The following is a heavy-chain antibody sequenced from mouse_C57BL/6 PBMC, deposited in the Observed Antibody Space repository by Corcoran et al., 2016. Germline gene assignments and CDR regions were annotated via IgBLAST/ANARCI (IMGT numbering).Heavy chain of an antibody. V-gene: IGHV9-3*01. D-gene: IGHD1-1*01. CDR3: AMGSSYAMDY. J-gene: IGHJ4*01. CDR1: GYTFTTYG. Sequence: QIQLVQSGPELKKPGETVKISCKASGYTFTTYGMSWVKQAPGKGLKWMGWINTYSGVPTYADDFKGRFAFSLETSASTAYLQINNLKNEDTATYCCAMGSSYAMDYWGQGTSVTVSS. CDR2: INTYSGVP.